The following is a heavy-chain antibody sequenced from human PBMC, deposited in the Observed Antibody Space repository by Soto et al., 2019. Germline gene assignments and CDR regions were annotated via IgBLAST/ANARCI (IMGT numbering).Heavy chain of an antibody. D-gene: IGHD5-12*01. V-gene: IGHV3-74*01. J-gene: IGHJ4*02. Sequence: EVQLVESGGGLVQPGGSLRLSCAASGFTFSSYWMHWVRQAPGKGLVWVSRINSDGSSTSYADSVKGRFTLSRDNAENTLYLQMNSLRAEDTAVYYCARDLVEMATIRPFDYWGQGTLVTVSS. CDR2: INSDGSST. CDR1: GFTFSSYW. CDR3: ARDLVEMATIRPFDY.